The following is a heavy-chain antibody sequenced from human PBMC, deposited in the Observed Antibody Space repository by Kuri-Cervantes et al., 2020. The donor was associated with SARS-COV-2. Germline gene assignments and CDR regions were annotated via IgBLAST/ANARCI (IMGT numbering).Heavy chain of an antibody. CDR2: IYYSGST. CDR1: GVAIDSNSYY. V-gene: IGHV4-39*07. D-gene: IGHD4-23*01. CDR3: ARPGGFLDV. Sequence: SETLSLTCIVSGVAIDSNSYYWVWIRQPPGKGLEWIGGIYYSGSTYHNPSLKSRVTISVDTSKNQFSLKLSSVTAADTAVYYCARPGGFLDVWGKGTTVTVSS. J-gene: IGHJ6*04.